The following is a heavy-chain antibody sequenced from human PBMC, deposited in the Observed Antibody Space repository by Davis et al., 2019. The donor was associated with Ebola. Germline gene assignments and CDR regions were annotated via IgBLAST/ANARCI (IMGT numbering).Heavy chain of an antibody. CDR3: ARRQGSKFDS. Sequence: SKTLSLTFTVPGGSISSYYWSWIRQPPGKGLEWIGYIYYSGSTNYNPSLKSRVTISVDTSKNQFSLKLLSVTAADTAVYYCARRQGSKFDSWGQGTLVTVSS. CDR2: IYYSGST. V-gene: IGHV4-59*01. J-gene: IGHJ4*02. CDR1: GGSISSYY.